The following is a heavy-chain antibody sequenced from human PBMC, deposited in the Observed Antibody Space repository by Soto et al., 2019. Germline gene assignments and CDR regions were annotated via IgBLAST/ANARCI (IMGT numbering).Heavy chain of an antibody. V-gene: IGHV3-74*01. CDR3: ARQLPAAIRGGFYYSYGLDV. Sequence: GSLILSCAASGFIFSKYWMHWVRQAPGKGLVWVSRLHSDGSSTSYADSVKGRFTISRDNAKNTLFLQMNSLRAEDTAVYYCARQLPAAIRGGFYYSYGLDVWGQGTTVTVSS. J-gene: IGHJ6*02. CDR2: LHSDGSST. D-gene: IGHD2-2*02. CDR1: GFIFSKYW.